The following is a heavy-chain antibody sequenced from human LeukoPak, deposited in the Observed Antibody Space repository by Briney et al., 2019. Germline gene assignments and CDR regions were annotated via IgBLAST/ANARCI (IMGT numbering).Heavy chain of an antibody. CDR3: ARDKIVGASKFDY. D-gene: IGHD1-26*01. CDR1: GFTFSNYW. V-gene: IGHV3-7*01. Sequence: GGSLRLSCAVSGFTFSNYWMGWVRQSPGKGLEWVANIKQDESDKYYVDSVKGRFTISRDNAKNSLYLQMNSLRAEDTAIYYCARDKIVGASKFDYWGQGTLVTVSS. CDR2: IKQDESDK. J-gene: IGHJ4*02.